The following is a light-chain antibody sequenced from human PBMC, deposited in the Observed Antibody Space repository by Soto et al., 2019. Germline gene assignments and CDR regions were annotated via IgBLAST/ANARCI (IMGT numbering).Light chain of an antibody. Sequence: EILMTQSPATLSVSPGDRATLAYRASQSVSSNLAWYQQKPGQAPRLLIYDTSTRATGVPARFSGSGSGTDFTLTISGLEPEDFAIYYCQKRGNWPQFGQGTRLEIK. V-gene: IGKV3-15*01. CDR1: QSVSSN. CDR2: DTS. J-gene: IGKJ5*01. CDR3: QKRGNWPQ.